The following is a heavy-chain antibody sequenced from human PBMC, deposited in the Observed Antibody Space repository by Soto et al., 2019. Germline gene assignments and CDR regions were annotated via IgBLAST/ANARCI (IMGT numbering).Heavy chain of an antibody. Sequence: PSETLSLTCAVYGGSFSGYYWSWIRQPPGKGLEWIGEINHSGSTNYNPSLKSRVTISVDTSKNQFSLKLSSVTAADTAVYYCARGPNIPVQIDYWGQGTRVTVSS. CDR2: INHSGST. CDR1: GGSFSGYY. CDR3: ARGPNIPVQIDY. D-gene: IGHD3-10*01. V-gene: IGHV4-34*01. J-gene: IGHJ4*02.